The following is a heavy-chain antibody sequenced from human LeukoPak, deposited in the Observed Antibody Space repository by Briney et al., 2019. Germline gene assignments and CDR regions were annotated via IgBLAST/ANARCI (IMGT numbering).Heavy chain of an antibody. D-gene: IGHD3-16*01. J-gene: IGHJ4*02. CDR1: GGSISSYY. CDR2: IYYSGTT. Sequence: SETLSLTCTVSGGSISSYYWSWIRPPPGKGLEWIGYIYYSGTTNYNPSLKSRVTMSVDTSKNQFSLKLNSVTAADTAVYYCARGGGFFDYWGQGTLVTVSS. V-gene: IGHV4-59*01. CDR3: ARGGGFFDY.